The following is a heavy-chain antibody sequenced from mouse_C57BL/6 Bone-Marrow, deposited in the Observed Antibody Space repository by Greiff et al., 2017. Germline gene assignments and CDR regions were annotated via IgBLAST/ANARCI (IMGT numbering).Heavy chain of an antibody. CDR3: ARVDSSGYGFAY. D-gene: IGHD3-2*02. J-gene: IGHJ3*01. CDR2: IHPNSGST. CDR1: GYTFTSYW. Sequence: QVQLQQPGAELVKPGASVKLSCKASGYTFTSYWMHWVKQRPGQGLEWIGMIHPNSGSTNYNEKFKSKATLTVDKSSSTAYMQLSSLTSEDSAVYYCARVDSSGYGFAYWGQGTLVTVSA. V-gene: IGHV1-64*01.